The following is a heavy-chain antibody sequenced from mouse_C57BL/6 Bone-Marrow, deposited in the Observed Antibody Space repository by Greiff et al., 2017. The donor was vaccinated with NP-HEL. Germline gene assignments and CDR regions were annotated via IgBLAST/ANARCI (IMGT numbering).Heavy chain of an antibody. V-gene: IGHV1-26*01. CDR1: GYTFTDYY. CDR3: AKPAWFAY. CDR2: INPNNGGT. J-gene: IGHJ3*01. Sequence: EVQLQQSGPELVKPGASVKISCKASGYTFTDYYMNWVKQSPGKSLEWIGDINPNNGGTSYNQKFKGKATLTVDKSSSTAYMELRSLTSEDSAVYYCAKPAWFAYWGQGTLVTVSA.